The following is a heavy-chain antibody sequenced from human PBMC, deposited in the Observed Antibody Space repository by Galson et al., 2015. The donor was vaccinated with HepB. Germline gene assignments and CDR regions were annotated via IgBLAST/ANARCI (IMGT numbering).Heavy chain of an antibody. J-gene: IGHJ5*02. CDR2: IVVGSGNT. D-gene: IGHD2-15*01. Sequence: SVKVSCKASGFTFTSSAMQWVRQARGQRLEWIGWIVVGSGNTNYAQKFQERVTITRDMSTSTAYMELSSLRSEDTAVYYCAADSSYCSGGSCYYGGWFDPWGQGTLVTVSS. CDR3: AADSSYCSGGSCYYGGWFDP. V-gene: IGHV1-58*02. CDR1: GFTFTSSA.